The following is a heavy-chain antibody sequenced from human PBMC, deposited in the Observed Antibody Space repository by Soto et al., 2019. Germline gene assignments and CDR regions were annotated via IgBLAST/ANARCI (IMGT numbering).Heavy chain of an antibody. D-gene: IGHD6-13*01. CDR2: IYPGDSDT. Sequence: GEALKISCKGSGYSFISYWIGWVRQMPGKGLEWMGIIYPGDSDTRYSPSFQGQVTISADKSISTAYLQWSSLKASDTAMYYCASTSAAGKSYDYIDAWGQAPTVTVSS. V-gene: IGHV5-51*01. CDR3: ASTSAAGKSYDYIDA. J-gene: IGHJ6*02. CDR1: GYSFISYW.